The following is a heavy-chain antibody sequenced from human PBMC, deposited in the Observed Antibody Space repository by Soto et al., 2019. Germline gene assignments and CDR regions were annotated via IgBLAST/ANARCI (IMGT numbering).Heavy chain of an antibody. CDR1: GDTESRTRAA. CDR2: TYYRSKWYN. J-gene: IGHJ4*02. Sequence: PSPTLPLTCAISGDTESRTRAAWNCIRKSPSRGLEWLGRTYYRSKWYNDYAVSVKSRITINPDTSKNQFSLQLNSVTPEDTAVYYCARERIGIAAAGTGFDYWGQGTLVTVSP. D-gene: IGHD6-13*01. CDR3: ARERIGIAAAGTGFDY. V-gene: IGHV6-1*01.